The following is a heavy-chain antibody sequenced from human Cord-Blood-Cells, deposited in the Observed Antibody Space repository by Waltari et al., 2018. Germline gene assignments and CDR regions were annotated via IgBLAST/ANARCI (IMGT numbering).Heavy chain of an antibody. D-gene: IGHD4-17*01. Sequence: EVQLVESGGGLVQPGGSLRLSCAASGFTFSSYWMSWVRQAPGKGLEWVANIKQDGSEKYYVDSVKGGFTISRDNAKNSLYLQMNSLRAEDTAVYYCARDHDYGDYYFDYWGQGTLVTVSS. CDR2: IKQDGSEK. CDR1: GFTFSSYW. V-gene: IGHV3-7*01. J-gene: IGHJ4*02. CDR3: ARDHDYGDYYFDY.